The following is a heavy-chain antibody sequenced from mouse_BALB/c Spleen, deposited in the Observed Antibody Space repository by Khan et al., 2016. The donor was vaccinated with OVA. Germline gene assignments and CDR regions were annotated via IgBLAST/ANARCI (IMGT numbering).Heavy chain of an antibody. D-gene: IGHD3-1*01. V-gene: IGHV14-1*02. CDR2: IDPENGNT. Sequence: EVQLKQSGAELVRPGALVKLSCKASGFNIKDYYMHWVKQRPEQGLEWIGWIDPENGNTIYDPKFQGKASITADTSSNTAYLQLSSLTSEDTAVYYCARSRGTARATFDYWGQGTTLTVSS. CDR3: ARSRGTARATFDY. CDR1: GFNIKDYY. J-gene: IGHJ2*01.